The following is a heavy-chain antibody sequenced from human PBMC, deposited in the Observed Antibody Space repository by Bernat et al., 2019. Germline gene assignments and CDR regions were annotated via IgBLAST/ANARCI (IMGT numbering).Heavy chain of an antibody. D-gene: IGHD3-16*02. CDR2: INSDGSST. Sequence: EVQLVESGGGLVQPGGSLRLSCAASGFTFSSYWMHWVRQAPGKGLVWVSRINSDGSSTSYADSVNGRFTISRDNAKNTLYLQMNSLRAEDTAVYYCARGGYYYDYIWGSYRYGAFDIWGQGTMVTVSS. J-gene: IGHJ3*02. CDR3: ARGGYYYDYIWGSYRYGAFDI. V-gene: IGHV3-74*01. CDR1: GFTFSSYW.